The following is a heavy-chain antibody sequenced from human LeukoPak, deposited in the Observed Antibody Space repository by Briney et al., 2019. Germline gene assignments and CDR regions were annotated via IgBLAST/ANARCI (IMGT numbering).Heavy chain of an antibody. CDR2: IYYSGST. V-gene: IGHV4-38-2*02. Sequence: SETLSLTCNVSSYSISSGFYWGWIRQPPGKGLEWIGSIYYSGSTYYNPSLKSRVTISVDTSKNQFSLKLSSVTAADTAVYYCARHGPRSSTTYYYYYYYMDVWGKGTTVTISS. J-gene: IGHJ6*03. CDR3: ARHGPRSSTTYYYYYYYMDV. CDR1: SYSISSGFY. D-gene: IGHD2-2*01.